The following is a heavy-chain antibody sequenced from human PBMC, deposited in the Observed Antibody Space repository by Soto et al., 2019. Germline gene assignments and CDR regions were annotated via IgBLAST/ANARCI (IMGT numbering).Heavy chain of an antibody. CDR3: ARHDGYSYGSYYFDY. D-gene: IGHD5-18*01. Sequence: SETLSLTCTVSGGSISSSSYYWGWIRQPPGKGLEWIGSIYYSGSAYYNPSLKSRVTISVDTSKNQFSLKLSSVTAADTAVYYCARHDGYSYGSYYFDYWGQGTLVTVS. J-gene: IGHJ4*02. CDR1: GGSISSSSYY. V-gene: IGHV4-39*01. CDR2: IYYSGSA.